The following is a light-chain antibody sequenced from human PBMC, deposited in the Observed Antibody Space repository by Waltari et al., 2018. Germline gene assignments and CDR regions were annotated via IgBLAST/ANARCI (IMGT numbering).Light chain of an antibody. CDR1: SSNLGAGQD. CDR2: GKP. J-gene: IGLJ2*01. CDR3: QSYDNSPYVI. Sequence: QSVLTQPPSVSGAPGQRVTISCPGSSSNLGAGQDVQWYQQLPGTAPNLLIHGKPKRPAWVLDGFSGSKSGTSASLAITGLQAEDEADYYCQSYDNSPYVIFGGGTKLTVL. V-gene: IGLV1-40*01.